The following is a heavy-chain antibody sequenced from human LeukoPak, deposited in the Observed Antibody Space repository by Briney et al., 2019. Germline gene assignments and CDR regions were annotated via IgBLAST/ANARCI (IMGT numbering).Heavy chain of an antibody. J-gene: IGHJ4*02. CDR1: GYTLTELS. CDR3: ATDSSGYYYIDY. V-gene: IGHV1-24*01. CDR2: FDPEDGET. D-gene: IGHD3-22*01. Sequence: ASVKVSCXVSGYTLTELSMHWVRQAPGKGLEWMGGFDPEDGETIYAQKFQGRVTMTEDTSTDTAYMELSSLRSEDTAVYYCATDSSGYYYIDYWGQGTLVTVSS.